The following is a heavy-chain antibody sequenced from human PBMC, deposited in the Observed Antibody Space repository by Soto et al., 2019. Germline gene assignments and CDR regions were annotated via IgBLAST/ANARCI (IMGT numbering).Heavy chain of an antibody. D-gene: IGHD6-13*01. CDR2: ISYDGSNK. CDR3: AKDGVMYSSSPNNWFDP. Sequence: GSLRLSCAASGXTFGSYWMHWVRQAPGKGLEWVAVISYDGSNKYYADSVKGRFTISRDNSKNTLYLQMNSLRAEDTAVYYFAKDGVMYSSSPNNWFDPWGQGTLVTVS. J-gene: IGHJ5*02. CDR1: GXTFGSYW. V-gene: IGHV3-30*18.